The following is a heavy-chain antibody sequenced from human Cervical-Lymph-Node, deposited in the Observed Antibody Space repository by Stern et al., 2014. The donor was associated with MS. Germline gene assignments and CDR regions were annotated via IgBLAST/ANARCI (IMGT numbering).Heavy chain of an antibody. CDR1: GG. J-gene: IGHJ5*02. Sequence: VHLVESGAEVKKPGSSVRVSCKASGGISWVRQAPGQGLEWMGGVIPFVGTSNYAQKFQGRVTITADTATNTAYLALNSLRLDCTAVYYCAGGGGDNWFDPWGQGTLVTVSS. CDR2: VIPFVGTS. D-gene: IGHD3-16*01. CDR3: AGGGGDNWFDP. V-gene: IGHV1-69*06.